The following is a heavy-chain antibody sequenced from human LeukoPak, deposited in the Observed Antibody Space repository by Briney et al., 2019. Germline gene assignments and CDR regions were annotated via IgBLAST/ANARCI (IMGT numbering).Heavy chain of an antibody. D-gene: IGHD5-18*01. CDR1: NGSISSDTYF. V-gene: IGHV4-61*10. CDR2: VYYSGST. Sequence: SETLSLTCTVSNGSISSDTYFWSWIRQPAGKGLEWIGYVYYSGSTNKNPSLKSRVTISVDTSKNQFSLKVGSVTAADTAVYYCARGRGYSRYYYYYYMDVWGKGTTVTVSS. J-gene: IGHJ6*03. CDR3: ARGRGYSRYYYYYYMDV.